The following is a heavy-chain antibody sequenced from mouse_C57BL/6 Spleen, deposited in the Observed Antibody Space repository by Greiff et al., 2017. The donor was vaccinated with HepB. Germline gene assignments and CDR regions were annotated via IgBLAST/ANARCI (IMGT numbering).Heavy chain of an antibody. Sequence: DVQLVESGGGLVKPGGSLKLSCAASGFTFSDYGMHWVRQAPEKGLEWVAYISSGSSTIYYADTVKGRFTISRDNAKNTLFLQMTSLRSEDTAMYYCAKSNYGAWFAYWGQGTLVTVSA. J-gene: IGHJ3*01. D-gene: IGHD2-5*01. V-gene: IGHV5-17*01. CDR1: GFTFSDYG. CDR3: AKSNYGAWFAY. CDR2: ISSGSSTI.